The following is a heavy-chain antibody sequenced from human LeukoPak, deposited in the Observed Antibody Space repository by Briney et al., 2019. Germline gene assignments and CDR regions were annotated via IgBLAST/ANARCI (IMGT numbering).Heavy chain of an antibody. J-gene: IGHJ6*02. V-gene: IGHV3-49*04. D-gene: IGHD5-18*01. CDR3: TRGPIQLWIHNAMDV. CDR1: GFTFGDHA. Sequence: GGSLRLSCITSGFTFGDHAMSWVRQAPGKGLEWVGFIRSKAYRGTTEYGASVKGRFTISRDDSNSIAYLQTNSLKIEDTAVYYCTRGPIQLWIHNAMDVWGQGTAVTVSS. CDR2: IRSKAYRGTT.